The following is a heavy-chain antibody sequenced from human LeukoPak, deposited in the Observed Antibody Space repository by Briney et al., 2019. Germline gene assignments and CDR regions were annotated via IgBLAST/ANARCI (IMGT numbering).Heavy chain of an antibody. D-gene: IGHD1-26*01. CDR2: IYYSGST. CDR1: GGSISSSSYY. CDR3: ARYSGGSYFIADY. V-gene: IGHV4-39*07. Sequence: SETLSLTCTVSGGSISSSSYYWGWIRQPPGKGLEWIGSIYYSGSTYYNPSLKSRVTISVDTSKNQFSLKLSSVTAADTAVYYCARYSGGSYFIADYWGQGTLVTVSS. J-gene: IGHJ4*02.